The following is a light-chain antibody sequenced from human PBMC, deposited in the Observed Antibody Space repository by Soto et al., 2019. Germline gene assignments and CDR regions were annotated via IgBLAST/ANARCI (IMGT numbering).Light chain of an antibody. V-gene: IGKV3-20*01. CDR2: GAS. CDR3: QQYGSSGT. J-gene: IGKJ1*01. CDR1: QSVSSN. Sequence: EIVLTQSPATLSVSPWERAALSCVASQSVSSNLAWYQQKPGQAPRLLIYGASNRATGIPDRFSGSGSGTDFTLTISRLEPEDFAVYYCQQYGSSGTFGQGTKVDIK.